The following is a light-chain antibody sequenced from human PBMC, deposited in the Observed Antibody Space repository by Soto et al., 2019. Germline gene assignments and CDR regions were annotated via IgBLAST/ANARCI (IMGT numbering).Light chain of an antibody. Sequence: SVLTQPPSASGTPGQRVTISCSGSSSNIGTNTVNWYLQFPGTAPKLLIYTNNQRPSGVPDRFSGSKSGTSASLAISGLQSGDDADYYCAAWDDTLSGLVFGGGTKLTVL. CDR1: SSNIGTNT. CDR2: TNN. V-gene: IGLV1-44*01. CDR3: AAWDDTLSGLV. J-gene: IGLJ2*01.